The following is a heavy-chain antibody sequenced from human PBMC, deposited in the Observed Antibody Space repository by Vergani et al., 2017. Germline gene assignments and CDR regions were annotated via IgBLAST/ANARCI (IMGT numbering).Heavy chain of an antibody. CDR3: ARVRRSYYDFWSGYYSDY. J-gene: IGHJ4*02. CDR2: ISSSSSTI. Sequence: EVQLVESGGGLVQPGGSLRLSCAASGFTFSSYSMNWVRQAPGKGLEWVSYISSSSSTIYYADSVKGRFTISRDNAKNSLYLQRNSLRAEDTAVYYCARVRRSYYDFWSGYYSDYWGQGTLVTVSS. CDR1: GFTFSSYS. V-gene: IGHV3-48*04. D-gene: IGHD3-3*01.